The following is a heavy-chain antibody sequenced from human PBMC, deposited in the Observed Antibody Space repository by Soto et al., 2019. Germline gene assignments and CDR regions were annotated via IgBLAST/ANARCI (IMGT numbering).Heavy chain of an antibody. CDR2: ISAYNGNT. D-gene: IGHD2-15*01. J-gene: IGHJ4*02. CDR3: SWGKCYGHGLFAY. CDR1: GDDFTSYG. Sequence: AAVKVSCKASGDDFTSYGISWVRQAPGQGLEWMGWISAYNGNTNYAQKLQGRVTTTTDTSTSTAYMELRSLRSDDTAVYYCSWGKCYGHGLFAYCGQGTLDIGSS. V-gene: IGHV1-18*04.